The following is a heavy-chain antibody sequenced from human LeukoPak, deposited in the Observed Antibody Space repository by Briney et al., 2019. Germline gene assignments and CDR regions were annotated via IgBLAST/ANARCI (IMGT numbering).Heavy chain of an antibody. CDR3: AKTGVVAATSPYYFDY. CDR1: GFTFSSYA. D-gene: IGHD2-15*01. Sequence: GGSLRLSCAASGFTFSSYAMSWVRQAPGKGLEWVPAISGSGGSTYYADSVKGRFTISRDYSKNTLYLQMNSLRAEDTAVYYCAKTGVVAATSPYYFDYWGQGTLVTVSS. CDR2: ISGSGGST. J-gene: IGHJ4*02. V-gene: IGHV3-23*01.